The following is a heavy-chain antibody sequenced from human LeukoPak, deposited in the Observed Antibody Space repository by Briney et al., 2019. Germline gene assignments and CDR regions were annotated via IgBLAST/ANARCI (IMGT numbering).Heavy chain of an antibody. CDR3: ASGTMEPPFFDY. V-gene: IGHV1-69*05. CDR2: IIPIFGTA. CDR1: GGTFSSYA. D-gene: IGHD4/OR15-4a*01. J-gene: IGHJ4*02. Sequence: SVKVSCKASGGTFSSYAISWVRQAPGQGLEWMGGIIPIFGTANYAQKFQGRVTITTDESTSTAYMELSSLRSEDTAVYYCASGTMEPPFFDYWGQGTLFTVSS.